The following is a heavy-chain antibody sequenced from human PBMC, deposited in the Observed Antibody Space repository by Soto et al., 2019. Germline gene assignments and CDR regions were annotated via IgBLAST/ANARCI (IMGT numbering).Heavy chain of an antibody. D-gene: IGHD2-2*01. J-gene: IGHJ5*02. CDR1: GGTFSSYA. Sequence: QVQLVQSGAEVKKPGSSVKVSCMASGGTFSSYAISWVRQAPGQGLEWMGGIIPIFGTANYAQKFQGRVTITADESTSTAYMERSSLRSEDTAVYYRARATGEDIVVVPAPFDPWGQGTLVTVSS. CDR2: IIPIFGTA. CDR3: ARATGEDIVVVPAPFDP. V-gene: IGHV1-69*01.